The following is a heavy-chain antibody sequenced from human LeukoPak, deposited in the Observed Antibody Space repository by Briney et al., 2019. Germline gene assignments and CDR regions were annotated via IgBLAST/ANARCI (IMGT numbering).Heavy chain of an antibody. CDR3: ARGRYYYDSSGPLDY. CDR2: INPNSGGT. J-gene: IGHJ4*02. V-gene: IGHV1-2*02. CDR1: GYTFTGYY. D-gene: IGHD3-22*01. Sequence: ASVKVSCKASGYTFTGYYMHWVRQASGQGLEWMGWINPNSGGTNYAQKFQGRVTMTRDTSISTAYMELSRLRSDDTAVYYCARGRYYYDSSGPLDYWGQGTLVTVSS.